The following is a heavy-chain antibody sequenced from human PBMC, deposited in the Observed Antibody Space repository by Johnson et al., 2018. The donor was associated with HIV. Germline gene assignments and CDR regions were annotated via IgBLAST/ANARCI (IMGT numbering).Heavy chain of an antibody. V-gene: IGHV3-30*03. D-gene: IGHD3-16*01. CDR1: GFTFSSYA. CDR2: ISYDGSDK. J-gene: IGHJ3*02. CDR3: ARGSRYTYDNDDVYLLQAFDI. Sequence: QVQLVESGGGLVQPGGSLRLSCAASGFTFSSYAMSWVRQAPAKGLEWVAVISYDGSDKYYADSVKGRFTVSRDSSKNTLYLQVNSLRAEDAAVYYCARGSRYTYDNDDVYLLQAFDIWGQGTMFTVSS.